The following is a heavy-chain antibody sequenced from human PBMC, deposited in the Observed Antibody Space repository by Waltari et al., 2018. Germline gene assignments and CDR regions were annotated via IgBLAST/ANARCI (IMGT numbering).Heavy chain of an antibody. D-gene: IGHD4-17*01. CDR3: AREGIMTTVTCFDY. J-gene: IGHJ4*02. CDR1: GYTFTSYD. V-gene: IGHV1-8*01. CDR2: MNPKRGNK. Sequence: QVQLVQSGAEVKKPGASVKVSCKASGYTFTSYDINWVRQATGQGLEWMGWMNPKRGNKGYAQKFQGRVTMTRNTSISTAYMELSSLRSEDTAVYYCAREGIMTTVTCFDYWGQGTLVTVSS.